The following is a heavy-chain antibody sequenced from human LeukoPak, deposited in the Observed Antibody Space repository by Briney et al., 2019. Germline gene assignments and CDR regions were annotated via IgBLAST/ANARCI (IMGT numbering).Heavy chain of an antibody. CDR1: GFTFSSYA. CDR2: ISGSGGDT. D-gene: IGHD6-19*01. CDR3: AKTTAGYSSGRYPGWPVDY. V-gene: IGHV3-23*01. J-gene: IGHJ4*02. Sequence: PGGSLRLSCAASGFTFSSYAIYWVRQAPGKGLEWVSGISGSGGDTYFADSVKGRFTISRDNSKNTVFLQVDGLRAEDTAVYYCAKTTAGYSSGRYPGWPVDYWGQGTLVTVSS.